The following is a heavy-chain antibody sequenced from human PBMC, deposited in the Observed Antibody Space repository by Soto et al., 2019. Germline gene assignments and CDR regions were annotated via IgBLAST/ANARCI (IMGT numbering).Heavy chain of an antibody. CDR2: IYHTGST. V-gene: IGHV4-30-2*01. D-gene: IGHD3-22*01. J-gene: IGHJ4*02. CDR3: ARAHYGPSGYYFDS. Sequence: QVQLQESGSGLVKPSQTLSLTCTVSGDSISSGGYSWSWIRQPPRQGLERIGYIYHTGSTSYSPSLKGRVNMSVDKSKNQFSLSLNSVTAADTAIYYCARAHYGPSGYYFDSWGQGALFTVSS. CDR1: GDSISSGGYS.